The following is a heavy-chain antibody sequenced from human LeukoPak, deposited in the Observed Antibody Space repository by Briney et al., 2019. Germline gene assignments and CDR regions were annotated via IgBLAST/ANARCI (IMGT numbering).Heavy chain of an antibody. D-gene: IGHD3-10*01. CDR1: GFAIDDDYG. Sequence: GGSLRLSCAVSGFAIDDDYGMTWVRQAPGKGLEWVCGISRNGGSTGYAASVKGRFTISKNNAENSLFLQMNSLRAEDTALYYCAKGPTIPPYYPSGNYYETKAQFDCWGQGTLVTVSS. J-gene: IGHJ4*02. V-gene: IGHV3-20*04. CDR2: ISRNGGST. CDR3: AKGPTIPPYYPSGNYYETKAQFDC.